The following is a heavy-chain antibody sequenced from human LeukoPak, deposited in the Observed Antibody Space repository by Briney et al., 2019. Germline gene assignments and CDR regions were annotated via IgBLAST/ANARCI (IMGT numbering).Heavy chain of an antibody. J-gene: IGHJ5*02. V-gene: IGHV1-18*01. Sequence: ASVKVSCKASGYSFVLYGISWVRQAPGQGPEWMGWISTYNGNTKYAEKFQGRVTMTTDTPTSTAYMELSSLRSEDTAVYYCARGRRGYSYDIDWFDPWGQGTLVTVSS. CDR1: GYSFVLYG. D-gene: IGHD5-18*01. CDR3: ARGRRGYSYDIDWFDP. CDR2: ISTYNGNT.